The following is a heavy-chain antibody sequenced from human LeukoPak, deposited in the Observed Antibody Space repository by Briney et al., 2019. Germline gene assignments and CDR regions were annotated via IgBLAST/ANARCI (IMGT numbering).Heavy chain of an antibody. CDR2: IYYSGST. CDR1: GGSISSGHYY. Sequence: SETLSLTCTVSGGSISSGHYYWSWIRQPPGKGLEWIGYIYYSGSTYYNPSLKSRVTISVDTSKNQFSLKLSSVTAADTAVYYCARAEGIVVVIRYWGQGTLVTVSS. D-gene: IGHD3-22*01. CDR3: ARAEGIVVVIRY. J-gene: IGHJ4*02. V-gene: IGHV4-30-4*08.